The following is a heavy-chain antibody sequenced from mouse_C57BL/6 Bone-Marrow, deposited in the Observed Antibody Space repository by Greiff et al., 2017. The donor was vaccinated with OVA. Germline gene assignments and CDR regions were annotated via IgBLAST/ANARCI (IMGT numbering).Heavy chain of an antibody. CDR3: ARSKRYFDY. CDR1: GFTFTDYY. V-gene: IGHV7-3*01. CDR2: IRNKANGYTT. J-gene: IGHJ2*01. Sequence: EVQLVESGGGLVQPGGSLSLSCAASGFTFTDYYMSWVRQPPGKALEWLGFIRNKANGYTTEYSASVKGRFTISRDNSQSILYLQMNALRAEDSATYYCARSKRYFDYWGQGTTLTVSS.